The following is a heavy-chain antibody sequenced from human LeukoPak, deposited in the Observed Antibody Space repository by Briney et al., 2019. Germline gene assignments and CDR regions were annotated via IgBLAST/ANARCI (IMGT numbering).Heavy chain of an antibody. V-gene: IGHV3-23*01. CDR1: GFTFSSYA. J-gene: IGHJ6*03. CDR3: AKAGSGHYYYYYMDV. D-gene: IGHD3-10*01. Sequence: PGGSLRLSCAASGFTFSSYAMSWVRQAPGKGLEWVSAISGSGGSTYYADSVKGRFTISRDNSKNTLYLQMNSLRAEDTAVYYCAKAGSGHYYYYYMDVWGKGTTVTVSS. CDR2: ISGSGGST.